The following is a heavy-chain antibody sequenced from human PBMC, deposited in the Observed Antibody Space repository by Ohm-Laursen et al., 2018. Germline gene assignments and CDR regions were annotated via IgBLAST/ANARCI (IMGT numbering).Heavy chain of an antibody. V-gene: IGHV3-9*01. D-gene: IGHD3-10*01. Sequence: SLRLSCSASGFTFDDYAMHWVRQAPGKGLEWVSGISWNSGSIGYADSVKGRFTISRDNAKNSLYLQMNSLRAEDTALYYCAKATYYYGSGSYVYFDYWGQGTLVTVSS. CDR3: AKATYYYGSGSYVYFDY. J-gene: IGHJ4*02. CDR1: GFTFDDYA. CDR2: ISWNSGSI.